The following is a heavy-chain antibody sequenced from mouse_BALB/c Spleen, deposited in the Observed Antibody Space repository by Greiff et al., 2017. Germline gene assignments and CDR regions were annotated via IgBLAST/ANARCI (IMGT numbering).Heavy chain of an antibody. D-gene: IGHD2-1*01. CDR3: TRGNYGYWYFDD. Sequence: EVQLVESGGGLVQPGGSMKLSCVASGFTFSNYWMNWVRQSPEKGLEWVAEIRLKSNNYATHYAEPVKGRFTIARDDSKSSIYLQMNNLRARATGIYYCTRGNYGYWYFDDWGAGTTVTVSS. J-gene: IGHJ1*01. CDR2: IRLKSNNYAT. CDR1: GFTFSNYW. V-gene: IGHV6-6*02.